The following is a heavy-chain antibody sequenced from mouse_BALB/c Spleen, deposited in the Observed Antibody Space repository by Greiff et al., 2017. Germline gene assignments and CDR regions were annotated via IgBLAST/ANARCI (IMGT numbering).Heavy chain of an antibody. CDR3: VSEDVEGYWLAY. Sequence: EVQVVESGAGLVKPGQSLNLSCAVSGFSFSSYGMAWVRQPPGKGLEWVAEISSGGSYTYYPATVTGRFTISTDNAKNNLYLEMSSLRSEETAMYYCVSEDVEGYWLAYWGQGTSVTVS. J-gene: IGHJ4*01. CDR2: ISSGGSYT. V-gene: IGHV5-9-4*01. D-gene: IGHD3-1*01. CDR1: GFSFSSYG.